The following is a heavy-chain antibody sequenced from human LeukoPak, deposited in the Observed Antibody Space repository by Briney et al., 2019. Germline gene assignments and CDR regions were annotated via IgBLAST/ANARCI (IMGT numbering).Heavy chain of an antibody. Sequence: GGSLRLSCAASGFTFSTYGMHWVRQAPGKGLEWVAVIWYDGSIRYYADSVKGRFTFSRDNSKSTLYLQMNSLRAEDTAVYYCARIACTGGNCKPYYYYGLDVWGQGTTVTVSS. V-gene: IGHV3-33*01. CDR3: ARIACTGGNCKPYYYYGLDV. CDR1: GFTFSTYG. CDR2: IWYDGSIR. J-gene: IGHJ6*02. D-gene: IGHD2-8*02.